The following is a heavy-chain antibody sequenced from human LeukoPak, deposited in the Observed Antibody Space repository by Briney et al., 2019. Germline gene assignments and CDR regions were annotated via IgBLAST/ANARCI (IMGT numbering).Heavy chain of an antibody. CDR3: ARAPHDFLTAVPSRLFDV. D-gene: IGHD3/OR15-3a*01. V-gene: IGHV1-69*13. Sequence: ASVKVSCKASGGTFSSYAISWVRQAPGQGLEWMGGIIPIFGTANYAQKFQGRVTITADESTSTAYMELSSLRSEDTAVYFCARAPHDFLTAVPSRLFDVWGQGTLVTVSS. J-gene: IGHJ4*02. CDR1: GGTFSSYA. CDR2: IIPIFGTA.